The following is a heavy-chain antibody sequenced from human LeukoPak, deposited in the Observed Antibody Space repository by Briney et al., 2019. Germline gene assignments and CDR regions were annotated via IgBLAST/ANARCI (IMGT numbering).Heavy chain of an antibody. CDR3: ARTRSSWYSRLVDY. Sequence: GGSLRLSCAASGFTFSDYYMSWIRQAPGKGLEWVSYISSSGSTIYYADSVKGRFTISRDNAKNSLYLQMNSLRAEDTAVYCCARTRSSWYSRLVDYWGQGTLVTVSS. V-gene: IGHV3-11*01. J-gene: IGHJ4*02. D-gene: IGHD6-13*01. CDR1: GFTFSDYY. CDR2: ISSSGSTI.